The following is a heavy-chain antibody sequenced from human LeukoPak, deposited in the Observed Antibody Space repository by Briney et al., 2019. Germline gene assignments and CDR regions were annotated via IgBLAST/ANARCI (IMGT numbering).Heavy chain of an antibody. CDR1: GFTFSSYA. D-gene: IGHD2-2*01. CDR2: ISGSGGST. J-gene: IGHJ6*03. Sequence: PGGSLRLSCAASGFTFSSYAMSWVRQAPGKGLEWVSAISGSGGSTYYADSVKGRFTISRDNSKNTLYLQMNSLRAEDTAVYYCATGQISSYYYYYYMDVWGKGTTVTVSS. V-gene: IGHV3-23*01. CDR3: ATGQISSYYYYYYMDV.